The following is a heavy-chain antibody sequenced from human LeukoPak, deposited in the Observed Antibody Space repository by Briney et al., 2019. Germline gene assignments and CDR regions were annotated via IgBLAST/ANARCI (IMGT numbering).Heavy chain of an antibody. CDR3: ARAQKIMVYAIGY. Sequence: ASVKVSCKASGYTFTSYDINWVRQATGQGLEWMGWMSPNSGNTGYAQKFQGRVTMTRNTSISTAYMELSSLRSEDTAVYYCARAQKIMVYAIGYWGQGTLVTVSS. V-gene: IGHV1-8*01. D-gene: IGHD2-8*01. CDR1: GYTFTSYD. J-gene: IGHJ4*02. CDR2: MSPNSGNT.